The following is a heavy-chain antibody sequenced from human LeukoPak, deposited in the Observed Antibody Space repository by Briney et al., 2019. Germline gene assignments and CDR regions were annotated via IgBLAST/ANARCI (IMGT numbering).Heavy chain of an antibody. J-gene: IGHJ4*02. CDR3: ARRGRYYYGSGSYYNGGLYFDY. V-gene: IGHV4-59*12. CDR1: GGSISSYY. D-gene: IGHD3-10*01. CDR2: IYYSGST. Sequence: SETLSLTCTVSGGSISSYYWSWIRQPPGKGLEWIGYIYYSGSTNYNPSLKSRVTISVDTSKNQFSLKLSSVTAADTAVYYCARRGRYYYGSGSYYNGGLYFDYWGQGTLVTVSS.